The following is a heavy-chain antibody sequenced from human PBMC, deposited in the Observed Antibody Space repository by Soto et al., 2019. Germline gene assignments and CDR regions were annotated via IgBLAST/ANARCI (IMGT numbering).Heavy chain of an antibody. V-gene: IGHV4-34*01. J-gene: IGHJ5*02. Sequence: SETLSLTCAVYGGSFSGYYWSWIRQPPGKGLEWIGEINHSGSTNYNPSLKSRATISVDTSKNQFSLKLSSVTAADTAVYYCARLGFSGYRVGDNWFDPWGQGTLVTVSS. D-gene: IGHD5-12*01. CDR1: GGSFSGYY. CDR2: INHSGST. CDR3: ARLGFSGYRVGDNWFDP.